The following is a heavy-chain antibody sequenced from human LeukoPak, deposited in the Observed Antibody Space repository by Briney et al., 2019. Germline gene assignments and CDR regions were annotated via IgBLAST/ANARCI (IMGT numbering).Heavy chain of an antibody. CDR2: INPNSGGT. J-gene: IGHJ5*02. V-gene: IGHV1-2*02. D-gene: IGHD3-10*01. CDR3: ARGRRITMVRGVIPWFDP. CDR1: GYTFTGYY. Sequence: ASVTVSCKASGYTFTGYYMHWVRQAPGQGLEWMGWINPNSGGTNYAQKFQGRVTMTRDTSISTAYMELSRLRSDDTAVYYCARGRRITMVRGVIPWFDPWGQGTLVTVSS.